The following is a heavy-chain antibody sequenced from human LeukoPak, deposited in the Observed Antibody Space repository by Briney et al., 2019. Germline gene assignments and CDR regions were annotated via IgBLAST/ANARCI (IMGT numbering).Heavy chain of an antibody. CDR1: GFTFSSYW. D-gene: IGHD3-22*01. Sequence: GGSLRLSCAASGFTFSSYWMHWVRQAPGKGLVWFSRINSEGSSTSYADSVKGRFTISRDNAKNTLYLQMNSLRAEDMAVYYCARDSSGYQGYWGQGTLVTVSS. CDR3: ARDSSGYQGY. J-gene: IGHJ4*02. CDR2: INSEGSST. V-gene: IGHV3-74*01.